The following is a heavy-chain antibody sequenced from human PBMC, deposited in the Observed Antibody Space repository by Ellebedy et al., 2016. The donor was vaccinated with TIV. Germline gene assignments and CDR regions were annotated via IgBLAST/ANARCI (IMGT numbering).Heavy chain of an antibody. Sequence: GESLKISCAASGFTFKSYGMHWVRQAPGKGLEWVAVVWYDGGYKNFAESVRGRFTISRDNSRSTVVLQMNSLRVADTAVYYCVREVVAPGPDDEYYGMDVWGQGTTVTVSS. CDR1: GFTFKSYG. J-gene: IGHJ6*02. V-gene: IGHV3-33*01. D-gene: IGHD2-15*01. CDR2: VWYDGGYK. CDR3: VREVVAPGPDDEYYGMDV.